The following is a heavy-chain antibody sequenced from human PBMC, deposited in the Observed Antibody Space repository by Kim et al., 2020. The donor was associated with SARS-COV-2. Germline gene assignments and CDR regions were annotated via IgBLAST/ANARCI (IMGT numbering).Heavy chain of an antibody. CDR3: ARGTLLWLGDWETFDI. Sequence: ASVKVSCKDSGYTFNSYAMNWVRQAPGQGLEWMGWINTNTGNPTYAQGFTGRFVFSLDTSVSTASMQISSLKAEGTAMYYCARGTLLWLGDWETFDIWGQ. CDR2: INTNTGNP. CDR1: GYTFNSYA. V-gene: IGHV7-4-1*02. J-gene: IGHJ3*02. D-gene: IGHD3-10*01.